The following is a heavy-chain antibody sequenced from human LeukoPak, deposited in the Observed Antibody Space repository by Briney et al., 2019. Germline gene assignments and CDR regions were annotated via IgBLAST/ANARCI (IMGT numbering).Heavy chain of an antibody. D-gene: IGHD6-19*01. CDR1: GGSIRSSSFY. V-gene: IGHV4-39*01. Sequence: SETLSLTCTVSGGSIRSSSFYWGWIRQPPGKGLEWIATIYYNGSTYYNPSLKSRVTISVDTSKNQFSLKLSSVTAADTAVYYCARRRDATGYISGWFPFDYWGQGTLVTVSS. CDR2: IYYNGST. CDR3: ARRRDATGYISGWFPFDY. J-gene: IGHJ4*02.